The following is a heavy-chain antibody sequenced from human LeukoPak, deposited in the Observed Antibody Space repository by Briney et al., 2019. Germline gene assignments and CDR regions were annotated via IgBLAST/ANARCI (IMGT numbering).Heavy chain of an antibody. Sequence: TGGSLRLSCAASGFTVSSNYMSWVRQAPGKGLEWVSVIYSGGSTYYADSVKGRFTISRDNSKNTLYLQMNSLRAEDTAVYYCAGILEDSGSYFTPYYYYYMDVWGKGTTVTISS. V-gene: IGHV3-53*01. CDR2: IYSGGST. J-gene: IGHJ6*03. D-gene: IGHD1-26*01. CDR3: AGILEDSGSYFTPYYYYYMDV. CDR1: GFTVSSNY.